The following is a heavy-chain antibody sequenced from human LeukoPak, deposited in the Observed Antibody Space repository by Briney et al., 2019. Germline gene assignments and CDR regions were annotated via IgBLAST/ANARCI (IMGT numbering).Heavy chain of an antibody. Sequence: SETLSLTCTVSGGSISSGGYYWSWIRQHPGKGLEWIGYIYYSGSTYYNPSLKSRVTISVDTSKNQFSLKLSSVTAADTAVYYCARHSGGDYYYGMDVWGQGTTVTVSS. V-gene: IGHV4-39*01. D-gene: IGHD2-8*02. CDR3: ARHSGGDYYYGMDV. J-gene: IGHJ6*02. CDR2: IYYSGST. CDR1: GGSISSGGYY.